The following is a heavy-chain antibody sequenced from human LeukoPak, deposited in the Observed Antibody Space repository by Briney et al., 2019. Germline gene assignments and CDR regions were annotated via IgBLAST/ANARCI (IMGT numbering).Heavy chain of an antibody. V-gene: IGHV1-24*01. D-gene: IGHD2-15*01. CDR1: GYTLTELS. J-gene: IGHJ4*02. Sequence: GASVKVSCKVSGYTLTELSMHWVRQAPGKGLEWMGGFDPEDGETIYAQKFQGRVTMTEDTSTDTAYMELSSLRSEDTAVYYCVTGYCSGGSCYGETDYWGQGTLVTVSS. CDR3: VTGYCSGGSCYGETDY. CDR2: FDPEDGET.